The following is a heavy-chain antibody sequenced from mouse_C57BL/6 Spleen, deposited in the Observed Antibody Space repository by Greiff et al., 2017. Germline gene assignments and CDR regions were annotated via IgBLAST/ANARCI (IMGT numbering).Heavy chain of an antibody. J-gene: IGHJ1*03. CDR2: IRSKSNNYAT. CDR3: VRHKYDDGYWYFDV. V-gene: IGHV10-1*01. CDR1: GFSFNTYA. D-gene: IGHD2-14*01. Sequence: EVNLVESGGGLVQPKGSLKLSCAASGFSFNTYAMNWVRQAPGKGLEWVARIRSKSNNYATYYADSVKDRFTISRDDSESMLYLQMNNLKTEDTAMYYCVRHKYDDGYWYFDVWGTGTTVTVSS.